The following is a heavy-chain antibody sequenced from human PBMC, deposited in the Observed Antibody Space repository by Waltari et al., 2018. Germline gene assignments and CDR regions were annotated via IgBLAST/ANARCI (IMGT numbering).Heavy chain of an antibody. J-gene: IGHJ1*01. CDR3: ARDRPQYSSSGYFQH. D-gene: IGHD6-6*01. CDR2: IWYDGSNK. Sequence: QVQLVESGGGVVQPGRSLRLSCAASGFTFSSSGMHWVRQAPGKGLEWVAVIWYDGSNKYYADSVKGRFTISRDNSKNTLYLQMNSLRAEDTAVYYCARDRPQYSSSGYFQHWGQGTLVTVSS. CDR1: GFTFSSSG. V-gene: IGHV3-33*01.